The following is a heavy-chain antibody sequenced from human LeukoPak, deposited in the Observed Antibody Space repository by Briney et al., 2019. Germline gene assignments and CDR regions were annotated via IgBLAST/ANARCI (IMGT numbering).Heavy chain of an antibody. CDR2: FHTSGST. D-gene: IGHD2-2*01. J-gene: IGHJ5*02. Sequence: PSETLSLTCTVSGVSIRSYYWSWIRQPAGKGLEWIGRFHTSGSTNYNPSLKSRVTMSVDTSKNQFSLNLSSVTAADTAVYYCARQYCNSTSCYLNWFDPWGQGTLVTVSS. CDR3: ARQYCNSTSCYLNWFDP. CDR1: GVSIRSYY. V-gene: IGHV4-4*07.